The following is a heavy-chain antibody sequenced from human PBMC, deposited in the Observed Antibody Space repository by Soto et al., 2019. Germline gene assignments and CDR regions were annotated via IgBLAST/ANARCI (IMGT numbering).Heavy chain of an antibody. V-gene: IGHV4-59*01. J-gene: IGHJ5*02. CDR3: VRTGSGWFDP. CDR2: IFYSGSS. D-gene: IGHD7-27*01. Sequence: PSETLSLTCTVSGGSISSYYWIWVRQPPGKGLEWIGYIFYSGSSNYNPSLKSPVTISVDASKNQFSLKLSSVTAADTAVYYCVRTGSGWFDPWGQGTLVTVSS. CDR1: GGSISSYY.